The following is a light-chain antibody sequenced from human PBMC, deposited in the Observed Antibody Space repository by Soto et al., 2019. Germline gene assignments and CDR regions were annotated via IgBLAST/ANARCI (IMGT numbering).Light chain of an antibody. CDR1: SSDVGGYNY. J-gene: IGLJ1*01. CDR3: SSYAGFTLGV. CDR2: EVS. V-gene: IGLV2-8*01. Sequence: QSVLTQPPSASGSPGQSVTISCTGTSSDVGGYNYVSWYQQQPGKAPRLMIYEVSKRPSGVPDRFSGSKSGNTASLTVSGLQADDEADYYCSSYAGFTLGVFGTGSKVTVL.